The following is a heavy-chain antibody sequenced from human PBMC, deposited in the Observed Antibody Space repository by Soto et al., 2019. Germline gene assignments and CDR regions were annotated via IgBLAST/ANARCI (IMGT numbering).Heavy chain of an antibody. CDR3: ASGLRFLEWLLYD. J-gene: IGHJ4*02. Sequence: EVQLVESGGGLVQPGGSLRLSCAASGFTFSSYSMNWVHQAPGKGLEWVSYISSSSSTIYYADSVKGRFTISRDNAKNPLYLQMNSLRDEDRAVYYCASGLRFLEWLLYDWGQGTLVTVSS. CDR2: ISSSSSTI. CDR1: GFTFSSYS. V-gene: IGHV3-48*02. D-gene: IGHD3-3*01.